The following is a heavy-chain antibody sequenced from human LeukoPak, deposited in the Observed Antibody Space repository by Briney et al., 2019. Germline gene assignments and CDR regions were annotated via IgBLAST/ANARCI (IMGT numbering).Heavy chain of an antibody. CDR1: GGSISSSSYY. V-gene: IGHV4-39*01. D-gene: IGHD3-3*01. J-gene: IGHJ6*04. CDR2: IYYSGST. CDR3: ARYYDFWSGWTDV. Sequence: SETLSLTCTVSGGSISSSSYYWGWIRQPPGKGLEWIGSIYYSGSTYYNPSLKSRVTISVDTSKNQFSLKLSSVTAADTAVYYCARYYDFWSGWTDVWGKGTTVIVSS.